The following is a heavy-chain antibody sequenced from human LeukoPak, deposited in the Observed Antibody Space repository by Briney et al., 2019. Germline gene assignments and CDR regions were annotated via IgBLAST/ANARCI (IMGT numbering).Heavy chain of an antibody. CDR2: IKSKTDGGTT. V-gene: IGHV3-15*01. J-gene: IGHJ4*02. CDR1: GFTFSNAW. D-gene: IGHD4-17*01. Sequence: GGSLRLSCAASGFTFSNAWMSWVRQAPGKGLEWVGRIKSKTDGGTTDYAAPVKGRFTISRDDSKNTLYLQMNSLKTEDTAVYYCTTAVVIYGEHIADYWGQGTLVTVSS. CDR3: TTAVVIYGEHIADY.